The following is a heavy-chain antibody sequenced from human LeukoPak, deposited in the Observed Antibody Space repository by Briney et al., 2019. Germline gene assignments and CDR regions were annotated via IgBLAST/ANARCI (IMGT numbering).Heavy chain of an antibody. J-gene: IGHJ5*02. D-gene: IGHD6-19*01. CDR3: ARGLYSSGYWFDP. V-gene: IGHV4-30-2*01. CDR1: GGSISSGGYS. CDR2: IYHSGST. Sequence: SETLSLTCAVSGGSISSGGYSWSWIRQPPGKGLEWIGYIYHSGSTYYNPSLKSRVTISVDRSKNQFSLKLSSVTAADTAVYYCARGLYSSGYWFDPWGQGTLVTVSS.